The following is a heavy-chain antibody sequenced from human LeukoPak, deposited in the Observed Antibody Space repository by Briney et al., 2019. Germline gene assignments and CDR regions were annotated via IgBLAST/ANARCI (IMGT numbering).Heavy chain of an antibody. CDR2: IYYSGST. Sequence: SETLSLTCTVSGGSISSYYWSWIRQPPGKGLEWIGYIYYSGSTDYNPSLKSRVTISVDTSKNQFSLKLSYVTAADTAVYYCAREGVTKYYFDYWGQGTLVTVSS. D-gene: IGHD4-11*01. V-gene: IGHV4-59*01. J-gene: IGHJ4*02. CDR1: GGSISSYY. CDR3: AREGVTKYYFDY.